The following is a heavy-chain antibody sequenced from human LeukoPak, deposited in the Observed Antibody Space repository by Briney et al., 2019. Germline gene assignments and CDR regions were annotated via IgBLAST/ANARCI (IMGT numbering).Heavy chain of an antibody. V-gene: IGHV3-21*01. CDR2: ISSSSSYI. Sequence: GGSLRLSCAASGFTFSSYSMNWVRQAPGKGLEWVSSISSSSSYIYYADSVKGRFTISRDNAKNSLYLQMNSLRAEDTAVYYCARDESITADYYGMDVWGQGTTVTVSS. J-gene: IGHJ6*02. CDR1: GFTFSSYS. D-gene: IGHD1-20*01. CDR3: ARDESITADYYGMDV.